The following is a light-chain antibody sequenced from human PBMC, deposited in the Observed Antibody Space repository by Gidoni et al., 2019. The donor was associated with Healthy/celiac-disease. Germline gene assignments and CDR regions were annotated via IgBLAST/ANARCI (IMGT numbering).Light chain of an antibody. CDR3: QQSYSTPTT. V-gene: IGKV1-39*01. J-gene: IGKJ1*01. Sequence: DIQMTQSPSSLSASVGDRVTITCRASQSISSYLNWYQQKPGKAPKLLIYAASSLQSGVPSRFSGSGSGTDFTLTISSLQPEDFATYYCQQSYSTPTTFGQGTKVENK. CDR1: QSISSY. CDR2: AAS.